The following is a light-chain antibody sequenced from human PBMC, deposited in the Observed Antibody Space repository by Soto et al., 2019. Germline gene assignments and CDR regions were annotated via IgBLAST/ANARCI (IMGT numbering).Light chain of an antibody. Sequence: EIVLTQSPGTLSLSPGERATISCRASQRVSSRYFAWFQQRPGQVPRLLIFGSSSRAPGIPDRYSGSGSGKDFTLTISMLEPEDFGVYYCQQYYHSPRTFGQGTKVEIK. J-gene: IGKJ1*01. CDR3: QQYYHSPRT. V-gene: IGKV3-20*01. CDR2: GSS. CDR1: QRVSSRY.